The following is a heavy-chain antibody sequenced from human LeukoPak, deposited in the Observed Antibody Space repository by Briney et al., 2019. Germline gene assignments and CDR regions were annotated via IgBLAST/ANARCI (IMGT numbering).Heavy chain of an antibody. CDR1: GDTFTSYN. D-gene: IGHD5-18*01. J-gene: IGHJ6*03. Sequence: ASVKVSCKASGDTFTSYNINWVRQATRQGLEWMGWMNPNSGNTGYAQKFQGRVTMTRNTSVSTAYMGLSSLRSEDTAVYYCARVYSYGLSYYYYYMDVWGKGTTVTVSS. CDR3: ARVYSYGLSYYYYYMDV. CDR2: MNPNSGNT. V-gene: IGHV1-8*01.